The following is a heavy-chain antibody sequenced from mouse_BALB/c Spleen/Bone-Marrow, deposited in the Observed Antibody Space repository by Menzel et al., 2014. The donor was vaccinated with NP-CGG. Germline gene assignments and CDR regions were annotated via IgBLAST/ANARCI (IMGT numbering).Heavy chain of an antibody. Sequence: VQLQQSGAELVKPGAPVKLSCKASGYTFTSYWMNWVKQRPGRGLEWIGRIDPSDSETHYNQKFKDKATLTVDKSSSTAYIQLSSLTSEDSAVYYCARNWVYFDYWGQGTTLPVSS. J-gene: IGHJ2*01. D-gene: IGHD4-1*01. CDR2: IDPSDSET. CDR1: GYTFTSYW. V-gene: IGHV1-69*02. CDR3: ARNWVYFDY.